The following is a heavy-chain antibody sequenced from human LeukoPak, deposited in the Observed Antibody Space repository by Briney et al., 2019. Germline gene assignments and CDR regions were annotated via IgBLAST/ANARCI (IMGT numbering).Heavy chain of an antibody. D-gene: IGHD1-14*01. CDR3: ARDPSNRYYSDV. J-gene: IGHJ6*03. CDR2: INHKNGGT. CDR1: GYTFTNYY. Sequence: GGSVTVSCMPSGYTFTNYYLHWVRQAPGQGGEGMGWINHKNGGTNYAQKFQRRFTITRDTSINTAYMELSGLTSDDTAVYYCARDPSNRYYSDVWGIGTTGTVS. V-gene: IGHV1-2*02.